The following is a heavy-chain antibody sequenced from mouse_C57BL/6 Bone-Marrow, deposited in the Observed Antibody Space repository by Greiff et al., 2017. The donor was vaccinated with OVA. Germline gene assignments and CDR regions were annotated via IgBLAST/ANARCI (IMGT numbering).Heavy chain of an antibody. D-gene: IGHD1-1*01. CDR1: GYSITSGYY. J-gene: IGHJ2*01. CDR2: ISYDGSN. V-gene: IGHV3-6*01. Sequence: EVQVVESGPGLVKPSQSLSLTCSVTGYSITSGYYWNWIRQFPGNKLEWMGYISYDGSNNYNPSLKNRISITRDTSKNQFFLKLNSVTTEDTATYYCARDRITTVVAGDYWGQGTTLTVSS. CDR3: ARDRITTVVAGDY.